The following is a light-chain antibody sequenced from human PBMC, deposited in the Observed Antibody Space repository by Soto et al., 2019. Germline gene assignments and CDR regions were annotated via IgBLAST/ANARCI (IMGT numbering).Light chain of an antibody. CDR1: QSISSW. CDR3: QQCYSCPST. J-gene: IGKJ1*01. CDR2: AAS. Sequence: IQMAQSPSTLSASVGDRVTITCRASQSISSWLAWYQQKPGKAPKLLIFAASSLQSGVPSRFSGSRSGTEFTLTISSLQPDDFATYYCQQCYSCPSTFGQGTKVDIK. V-gene: IGKV1-5*01.